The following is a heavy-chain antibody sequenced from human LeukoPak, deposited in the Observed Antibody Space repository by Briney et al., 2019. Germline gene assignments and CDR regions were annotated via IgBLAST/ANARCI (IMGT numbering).Heavy chain of an antibody. Sequence: SETLSITCTVSGGSISSYYWSWIRQPPGKGLEWIGYIYYSGSTNYNPSLKSRVTISVDTSKNQFSLKLSSVTAADTAVYYCARDSSVPAAMYTYYYYYGMDVWGQGTTVTVSS. V-gene: IGHV4-59*01. CDR1: GGSISSYY. CDR2: IYYSGST. CDR3: ARDSSVPAAMYTYYYYYGMDV. J-gene: IGHJ6*02. D-gene: IGHD2-2*01.